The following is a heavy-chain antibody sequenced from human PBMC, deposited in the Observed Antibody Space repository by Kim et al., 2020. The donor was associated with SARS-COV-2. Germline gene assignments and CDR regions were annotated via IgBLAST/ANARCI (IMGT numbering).Heavy chain of an antibody. V-gene: IGHV3-33*06. D-gene: IGHD3-10*01. CDR3: ANNDYANHRSGAMNV. Sequence: AAAVKRRFIISRDNSKNTVYLEMNSLRAEDTAVYYCANNDYANHRSGAMNVWGHGTTVTASS. J-gene: IGHJ6*02.